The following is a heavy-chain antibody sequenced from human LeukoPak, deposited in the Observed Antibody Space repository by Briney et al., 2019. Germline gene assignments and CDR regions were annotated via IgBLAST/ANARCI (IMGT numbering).Heavy chain of an antibody. CDR1: GFTVSSDY. J-gene: IGHJ4*02. Sequence: GGSLRLSCAASGFTVSSDYMSWVRQAPGKGLEWVSVIYSGGSTYYADSVKGRFTISRDNSKNTLYLQMNSLRAEDTAVYYCARLHFYDSSGYYYSLVDYWGQGTLVTVSS. D-gene: IGHD3-22*01. V-gene: IGHV3-66*02. CDR3: ARLHFYDSSGYYYSLVDY. CDR2: IYSGGST.